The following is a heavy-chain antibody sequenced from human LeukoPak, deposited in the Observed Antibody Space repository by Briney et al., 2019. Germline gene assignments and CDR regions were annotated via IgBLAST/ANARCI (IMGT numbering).Heavy chain of an antibody. CDR3: ARDSSTFFDI. Sequence: GESLKISCAASGFTFTTYWMTWVRQAPGKGLEWVANIKQDGSEKYYVDSAKGRFTISRDNAKNSLYLQMNSLRAEDTAVYYCARDSSTFFDIWGQGTMVTVSS. V-gene: IGHV3-7*01. D-gene: IGHD2/OR15-2a*01. CDR1: GFTFTTYW. J-gene: IGHJ3*02. CDR2: IKQDGSEK.